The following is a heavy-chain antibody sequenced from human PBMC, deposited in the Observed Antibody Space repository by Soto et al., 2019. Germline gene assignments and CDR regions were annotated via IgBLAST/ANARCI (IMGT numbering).Heavy chain of an antibody. CDR2: IFYTGTA. V-gene: IGHV4-31*03. J-gene: IGHJ5*02. CDR3: ARRLDYTPETFFNWFDP. CDR1: GGSINTGGYY. D-gene: IGHD3-3*01. Sequence: QVQLQESGPGLVKPSQTLSLTCTVSGGSINTGGYYWGWIRHLPGEGLEWIGHIFYTGTAYYNPSLRSRVTVSIHTSANQFPLHMYSVTAADTAMYYCARRLDYTPETFFNWFDPWGQRILVTVSS.